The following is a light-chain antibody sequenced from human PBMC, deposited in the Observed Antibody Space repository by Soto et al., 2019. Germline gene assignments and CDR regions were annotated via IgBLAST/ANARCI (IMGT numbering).Light chain of an antibody. CDR2: AAS. V-gene: IGKV1-39*01. CDR1: KSISNS. Sequence: IEMTQPPSSASASVGDGVTTTFQDSKSISNSLDWYQQKPGKAPKLLMYAASSLQSGVPARFSGSGSGTDFTLTITSLQPEDFAAYYCQQRYNFPITFGQGTRLEIK. J-gene: IGKJ5*01. CDR3: QQRYNFPIT.